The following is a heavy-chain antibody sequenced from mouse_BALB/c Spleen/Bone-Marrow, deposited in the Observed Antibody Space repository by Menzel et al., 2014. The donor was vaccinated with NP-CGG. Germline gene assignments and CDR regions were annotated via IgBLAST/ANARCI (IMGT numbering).Heavy chain of an antibody. D-gene: IGHD1-1*01. CDR3: ARRYYGSSYLLDY. CDR1: GYTFTSYW. CDR2: INPSNGRT. J-gene: IGHJ2*01. Sequence: VQLVESGAELVKPGASVKLSCKASGYTFTSYWMHRVKQRPGQGLDWIGEINPSNGRTNYNEKFRSKATLTVDKSSSTAYMQLSSLTSEDSAVYYCARRYYGSSYLLDYWGQGTTLTVSS. V-gene: IGHV1S81*02.